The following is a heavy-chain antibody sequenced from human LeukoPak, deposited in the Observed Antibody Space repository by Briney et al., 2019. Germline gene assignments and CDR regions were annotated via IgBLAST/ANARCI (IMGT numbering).Heavy chain of an antibody. J-gene: IGHJ5*02. V-gene: IGHV4-59*01. CDR2: IYYSGST. D-gene: IGHD3-22*01. Sequence: SETLSLTCTVSGGSISSYYWSWIRQPAGKGLEWMGYIYYSGSTNYNPSLKSRVTISVDTSKNQFSLKLSSVTAADTAVYYCAREVYDSSPYGWFDPWGQGTLVTVSS. CDR3: AREVYDSSPYGWFDP. CDR1: GGSISSYY.